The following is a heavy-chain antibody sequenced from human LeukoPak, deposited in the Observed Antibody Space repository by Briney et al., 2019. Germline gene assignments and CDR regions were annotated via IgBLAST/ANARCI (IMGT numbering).Heavy chain of an antibody. Sequence: GGSLSLSCAASGFTFSRYAMSWVRQAPGKGLEWVSAIGGSGANTYYADSVKGRFTISRDNSKSTLSLQMNSLRAEDTAVYYCTKDSSVPFGITDWGQGTLVTVSS. V-gene: IGHV3-23*01. J-gene: IGHJ4*02. CDR1: GFTFSRYA. CDR2: IGGSGANT. D-gene: IGHD5/OR15-5a*01. CDR3: TKDSSVPFGITD.